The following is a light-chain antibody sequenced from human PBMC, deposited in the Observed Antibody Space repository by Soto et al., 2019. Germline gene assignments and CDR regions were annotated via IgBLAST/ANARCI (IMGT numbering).Light chain of an antibody. V-gene: IGKV3-11*01. CDR1: QSVSSY. CDR2: DAS. Sequence: IVLTQSPATLSLSPGERATLSCRASQSVSSYLLWYQQKPGQAPRLLIYDASNRATGIPARFSGSGSGTDFTLTISSLEPEDFAVYYCQQYNGWPITFGQGTRLEI. J-gene: IGKJ5*01. CDR3: QQYNGWPIT.